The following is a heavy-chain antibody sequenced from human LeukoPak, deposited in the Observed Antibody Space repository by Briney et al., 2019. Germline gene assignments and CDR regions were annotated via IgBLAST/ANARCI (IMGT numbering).Heavy chain of an antibody. D-gene: IGHD3-10*01. CDR3: AREGPTFYYDSGRDPSFDY. V-gene: IGHV1-69*04. CDR1: GGTFSNYA. CDR2: IIPVLGMA. Sequence: ASVKVSCKTSGGTFSNYAVTWVRQAPGQGLEWMGRIIPVLGMANYAQKFQGRVIITADESTRTAYIELTSLRSEDTALYFCAREGPTFYYDSGRDPSFDYWGQGTPVTVSS. J-gene: IGHJ4*02.